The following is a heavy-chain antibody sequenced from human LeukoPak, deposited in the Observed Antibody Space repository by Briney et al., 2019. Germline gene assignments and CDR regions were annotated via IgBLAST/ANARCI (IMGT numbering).Heavy chain of an antibody. Sequence: SETLSLTCSVSGGSISSSSYYWGWIRQPPGKGLEWIGSIYYSGNTYYNPSLKSRVTISVDTSKNQFSLRLTSVTAADTAVYYCARQTGSGLFILPGGQGTLVTVSS. CDR2: IYYSGNT. CDR1: GGSISSSSYY. J-gene: IGHJ4*02. CDR3: ARQTGSGLFILP. V-gene: IGHV4-39*01. D-gene: IGHD3/OR15-3a*01.